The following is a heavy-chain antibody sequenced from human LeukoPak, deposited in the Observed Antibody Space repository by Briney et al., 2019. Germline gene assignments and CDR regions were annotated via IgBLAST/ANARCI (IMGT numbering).Heavy chain of an antibody. V-gene: IGHV4-38-2*02. Sequence: KASETLSLTCTVSGYSISSGYYWGWIRQPPGKGLEWIGSIYHSGSTYYNPSLKSRVTISVDTSKNQFSLKLSSVTAADTAAYYCASHLLGQQLVRKRVNWFDPWGQGTLVTVSS. CDR2: IYHSGST. CDR1: GYSISSGYY. J-gene: IGHJ5*02. D-gene: IGHD6-13*01. CDR3: ASHLLGQQLVRKRVNWFDP.